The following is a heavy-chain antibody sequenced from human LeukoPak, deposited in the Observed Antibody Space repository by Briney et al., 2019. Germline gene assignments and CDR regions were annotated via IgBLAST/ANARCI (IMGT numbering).Heavy chain of an antibody. CDR1: GFTFSSYG. D-gene: IGHD1-26*01. J-gene: IGHJ3*02. CDR3: ARDSGSAFDI. CDR2: ISGSGGST. Sequence: GGSLRLSCAASGFTFSSYGMSWVRQAPGKGLEWVSAISGSGGSTYYADSVKGRFTISRDNSNNTLYLQMNSLRAEDTAVYYCARDSGSAFDIWGQGTMVTVSS. V-gene: IGHV3-23*01.